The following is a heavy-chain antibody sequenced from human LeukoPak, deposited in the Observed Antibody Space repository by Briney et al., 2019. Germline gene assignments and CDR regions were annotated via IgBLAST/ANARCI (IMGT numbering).Heavy chain of an antibody. CDR2: ISGSGGST. V-gene: IGHV3-23*01. CDR3: AKNVVATASTGWFDP. CDR1: GFTFSSYA. J-gene: IGHJ5*02. D-gene: IGHD5-12*01. Sequence: GGSLRLSCAASGFTFSSYAMSWVRQAPGKGLEWVSAISGSGGSTYYADSVKDRFTISRDNSKNTLYLQMNSLRAEDTAVYYCAKNVVATASTGWFDPWGQGTLVTVSS.